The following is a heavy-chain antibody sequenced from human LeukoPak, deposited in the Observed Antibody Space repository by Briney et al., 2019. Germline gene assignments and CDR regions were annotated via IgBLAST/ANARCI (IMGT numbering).Heavy chain of an antibody. D-gene: IGHD2-21*02. CDR3: ARGGVVVTDTLNDY. Sequence: GGSLRLSCAASGFTFSSYSMNWVRQAPGKGLEWVSSISSSSSYIYYADSVKGRFTICRDNAKNSLYLQMNSLRAEDTAVYYCARGGVVVTDTLNDYWGQGTLVTVSS. V-gene: IGHV3-21*01. CDR1: GFTFSSYS. J-gene: IGHJ4*02. CDR2: ISSSSSYI.